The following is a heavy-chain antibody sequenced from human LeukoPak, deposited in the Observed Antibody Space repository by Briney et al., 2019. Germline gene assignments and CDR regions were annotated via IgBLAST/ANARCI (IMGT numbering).Heavy chain of an antibody. CDR1: GFTISSYR. J-gene: IGHJ3*02. V-gene: IGHV3-7*01. Sequence: GGSLRLSCAASGFTISSYRMSWVRQVPGKGLESVAHIKHDGSETYYVDTVRGRFIISRDNAKNSLYLQMNSLRVEDTAVYHCARGPTDFDASDIWGRGTLVTVSS. CDR2: IKHDGSET. CDR3: ARGPTDFDASDI.